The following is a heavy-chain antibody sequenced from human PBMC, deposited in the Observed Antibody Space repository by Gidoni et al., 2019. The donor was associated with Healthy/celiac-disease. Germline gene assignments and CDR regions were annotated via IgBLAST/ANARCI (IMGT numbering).Heavy chain of an antibody. D-gene: IGHD5-12*01. Sequence: EVQLVASGGGLVKPGGSLRLSCAASGFTFSNAWMSWVRQAPGKGLEWVGRIKSKTDGGTTEYAAPVKGRFTISRDDSKNTLYLQMNSLKTEDTAVYYCTTGGDGYNEIFDYWGQGTLVTVSS. CDR1: GFTFSNAW. CDR2: IKSKTDGGTT. J-gene: IGHJ4*02. CDR3: TTGGDGYNEIFDY. V-gene: IGHV3-15*01.